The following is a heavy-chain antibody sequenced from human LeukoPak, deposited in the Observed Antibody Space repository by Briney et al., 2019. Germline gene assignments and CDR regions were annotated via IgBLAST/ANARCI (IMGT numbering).Heavy chain of an antibody. Sequence: GGSLRLSCAASGFTFSNYAMTWVRQAPGKGLEWVSAISGSGGSAYYADSVKGRFTISRDNSRNTLYLQMNNLRDEDTAIYYCARRDPFDYWGQGTMVTVSS. V-gene: IGHV3-23*01. CDR1: GFTFSNYA. CDR3: ARRDPFDY. CDR2: ISGSGGSA. J-gene: IGHJ4*02.